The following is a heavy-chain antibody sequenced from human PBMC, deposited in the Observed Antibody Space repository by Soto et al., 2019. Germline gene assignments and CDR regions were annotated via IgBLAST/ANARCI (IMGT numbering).Heavy chain of an antibody. V-gene: IGHV5-10-1*01. J-gene: IGHJ5*01. Sequence: GESLKISCKASGYNFTAFWIHWVRQMPGRGLEWLGKIDPTDSYTNYSPSFEGHVTISTDNSISTAYLQWSSLRASDTALYFCARVYKNWFDSWAKGTMVTVSS. CDR1: GYNFTAFW. CDR3: ARVYKNWFDS. D-gene: IGHD1-1*01. CDR2: IDPTDSYT.